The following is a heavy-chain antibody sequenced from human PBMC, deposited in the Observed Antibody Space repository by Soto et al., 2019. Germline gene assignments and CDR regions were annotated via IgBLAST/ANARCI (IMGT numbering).Heavy chain of an antibody. D-gene: IGHD3-22*01. V-gene: IGHV3-23*01. Sequence: EVQLLESGGGLVQPGGSLRLSCAASGFTFSSYAMSWVRQAPGKGLEWVSAISGSGGSTYYADSVKGRFTISRDNSKNTLYLQMNGLRAEDTAVHYCVKGGERITMRGVVSPPDYWGPGTLVTVSS. J-gene: IGHJ4*02. CDR1: GFTFSSYA. CDR3: VKGGERITMRGVVSPPDY. CDR2: ISGSGGST.